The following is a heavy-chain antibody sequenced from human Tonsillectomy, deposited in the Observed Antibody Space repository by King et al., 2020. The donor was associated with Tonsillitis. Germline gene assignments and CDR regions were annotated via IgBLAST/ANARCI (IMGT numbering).Heavy chain of an antibody. Sequence: QVQLQESGPGLVKPSGTLSLTCAVSGGSISSSNWWSWVRQPPGKGLEWIGEIYHSVSTYYNPSLKSRVTISVDKSKNQFSLNLTSVTAADTAVYYCAARPIRGVVDYYGMDVWGQGTTVTVSS. D-gene: IGHD3-10*01. CDR2: IYHSVST. J-gene: IGHJ6*02. CDR1: GGSISSSNW. CDR3: AARPIRGVVDYYGMDV. V-gene: IGHV4-4*02.